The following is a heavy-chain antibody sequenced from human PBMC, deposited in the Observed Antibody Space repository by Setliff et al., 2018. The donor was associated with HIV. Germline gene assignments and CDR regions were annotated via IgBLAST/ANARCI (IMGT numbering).Heavy chain of an antibody. D-gene: IGHD6-19*01. V-gene: IGHV4-39*07. Sequence: SETLSLTCTVSGASIGRRSDCWGWIRQPPGKGLEWIGEINHSGSTNYNPSLKSRVTISVDTSKNQFSLKLSSVTAADTAVYYCARGGSGWSFFYWGQGTLVTVSS. J-gene: IGHJ4*02. CDR1: GASIGRRSDC. CDR2: INHSGST. CDR3: ARGGSGWSFFY.